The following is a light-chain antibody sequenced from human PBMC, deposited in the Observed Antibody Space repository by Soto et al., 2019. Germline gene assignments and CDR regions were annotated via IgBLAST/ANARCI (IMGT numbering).Light chain of an antibody. CDR1: KSVSSN. Sequence: EIVMMQYPDPLSVSPGERATLSCRSSKSVSSNLAWNQRKPGRAPRLLIYGASTRATGIPASFSGSGSGTEFTLTISSLQSEDFAVYYCQQYNNWPLTFGGGTQVEIK. J-gene: IGKJ4*01. CDR3: QQYNNWPLT. CDR2: GAS. V-gene: IGKV3-15*01.